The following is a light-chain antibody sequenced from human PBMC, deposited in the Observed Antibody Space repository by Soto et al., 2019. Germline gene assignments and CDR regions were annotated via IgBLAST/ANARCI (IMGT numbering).Light chain of an antibody. J-gene: IGKJ1*01. V-gene: IGKV3-15*01. CDR3: QQYNNLPPWT. CDR2: GAS. CDR1: QNIGSN. Sequence: PATLPVSPWETAILSCISSQNIGSNLAWCQQRPGQAPRLLLYGASTRATGIPARFSGTGSGTEFTLTISSLQSEDFAVYYCQQYNNLPPWTFGQVGKV.